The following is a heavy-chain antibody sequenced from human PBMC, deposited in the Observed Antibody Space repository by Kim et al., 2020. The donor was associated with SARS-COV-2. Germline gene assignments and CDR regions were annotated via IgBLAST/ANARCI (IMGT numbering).Heavy chain of an antibody. CDR3: ARPYSSGWSGAFDI. Sequence: GGSLRLSCAASGFTFSSYAMHWVRQAPGKGLEWVAVISYDGSNKYYADSVKGRFTISRDNSKNTLYLQMNSLRAEDTAVYYCARPYSSGWSGAFDIWGQG. V-gene: IGHV3-30*04. CDR2: ISYDGSNK. CDR1: GFTFSSYA. D-gene: IGHD6-19*01. J-gene: IGHJ3*02.